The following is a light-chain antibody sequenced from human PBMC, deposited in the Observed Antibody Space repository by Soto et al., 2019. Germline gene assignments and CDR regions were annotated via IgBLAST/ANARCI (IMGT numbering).Light chain of an antibody. CDR2: DAS. CDR3: QQYDNLPLT. Sequence: DIQMTQSPSSLSASVGDRVTITCQASQDITNYLNWYQQKPGKAPEVLLSDASNLEAGVPSWFSGSGSGTNFTFTINNLQPEDAATYYCQQYDNLPLTFGGGTKVEI. CDR1: QDITNY. V-gene: IGKV1-33*01. J-gene: IGKJ4*01.